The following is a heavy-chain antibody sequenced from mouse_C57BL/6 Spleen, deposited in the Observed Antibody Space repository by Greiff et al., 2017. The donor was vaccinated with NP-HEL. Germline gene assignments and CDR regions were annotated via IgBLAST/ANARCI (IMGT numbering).Heavy chain of an antibody. Sequence: EVQLQQSVAELVRPGASVKLSCTASGFNIKNTYMHWVKQRPEQGLEWIGRIDPANGNTKSAPKFQGKATITADTSSTTADLQRSSLPSEDTAIYYCARDYGSSIFDYWGQGTTLTVSS. CDR1: GFNIKNTY. V-gene: IGHV14-3*01. CDR3: ARDYGSSIFDY. J-gene: IGHJ2*01. CDR2: IDPANGNT. D-gene: IGHD1-1*01.